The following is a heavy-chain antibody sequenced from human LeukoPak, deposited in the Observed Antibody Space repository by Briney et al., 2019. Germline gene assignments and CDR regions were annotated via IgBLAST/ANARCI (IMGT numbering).Heavy chain of an antibody. CDR1: GYTFTRYY. J-gene: IGHJ5*02. CDR2: INPNSGGT. D-gene: IGHD2-2*02. CDR3: ARGKYQLLYPTDL. V-gene: IGHV1-2*06. Sequence: GASVTVSCKASGYTFTRYYMHWVRQAPGQGLEWMGRINPNSGGTNYAQKFQGRVTMTRDTSISTAYMELSRLRSDDTAVYYCARGKYQLLYPTDLWGQGTLVTVSS.